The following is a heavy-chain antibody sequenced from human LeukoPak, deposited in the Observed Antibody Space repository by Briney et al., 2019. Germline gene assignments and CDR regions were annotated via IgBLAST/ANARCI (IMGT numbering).Heavy chain of an antibody. J-gene: IGHJ4*02. CDR2: INGHGSTT. V-gene: IGHV3-23*01. D-gene: IGHD3-9*01. CDR3: VAGVDILPGYPNVY. CDR1: GFTFSSYS. Sequence: GGSLRLSCAASGFTFSSYSMNWVRQAPGKGLEWVSAINGHGSTTYYTASVKGRFTISRDSSENTVYLQMNSLRAEDTALYYCVAGVDILPGYPNVYWGQGTLVTVSS.